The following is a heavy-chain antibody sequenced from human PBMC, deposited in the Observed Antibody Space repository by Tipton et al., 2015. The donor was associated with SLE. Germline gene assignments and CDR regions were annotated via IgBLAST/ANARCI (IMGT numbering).Heavy chain of an antibody. D-gene: IGHD5-24*01. Sequence: SLRLSCAASGFTFSSYGMHWVRQAPGKGLEWVALISNDGGHIYYADSVRGRFTISRDNSRNTLYLQLNSARAEDTAVYYCARGEMATIGDYFDYWGQGTLVTVSS. CDR1: GFTFSSYG. CDR3: ARGEMATIGDYFDY. J-gene: IGHJ4*02. CDR2: ISNDGGHI. V-gene: IGHV3-30*03.